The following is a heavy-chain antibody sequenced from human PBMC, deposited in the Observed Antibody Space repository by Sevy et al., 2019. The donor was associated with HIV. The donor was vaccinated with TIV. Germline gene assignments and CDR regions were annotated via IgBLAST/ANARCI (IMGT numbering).Heavy chain of an antibody. D-gene: IGHD5-12*01. J-gene: IGHJ4*02. Sequence: ASVKVSCKASGGTFSSYAISWVRQAPGQGLEWMGGIIPIFGTANYAQKFQGRVTITADGSTSTAYMELSSLRSEDTAVYYCASFGSGYDYQFDYWGQGTLVTVSS. CDR3: ASFGSGYDYQFDY. CDR2: IIPIFGTA. CDR1: GGTFSSYA. V-gene: IGHV1-69*13.